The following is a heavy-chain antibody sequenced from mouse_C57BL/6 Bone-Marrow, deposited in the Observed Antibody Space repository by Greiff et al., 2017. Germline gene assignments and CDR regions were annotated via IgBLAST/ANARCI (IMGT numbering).Heavy chain of an antibody. CDR1: GYTFTSYG. Sequence: QVQLQQSGAELARPGASVKLSCKASGYTFTSYGISWVKQRTGQGLEWIGEIYPRSGNTYYNEKFKGKATLTADKSSSTAYMQLRSLTSEDSAVYFCARDYDYDPYFDYWGTGTTVTVSS. V-gene: IGHV1-81*01. CDR3: ARDYDYDPYFDY. J-gene: IGHJ1*03. CDR2: IYPRSGNT. D-gene: IGHD2-4*01.